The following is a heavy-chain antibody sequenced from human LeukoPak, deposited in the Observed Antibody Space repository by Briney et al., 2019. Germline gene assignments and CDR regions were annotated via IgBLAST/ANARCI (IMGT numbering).Heavy chain of an antibody. CDR2: ISSSGSYI. CDR1: GFTFSSYS. Sequence: GGSLRLSCAASGFTFSSYSMNWVRQAPGKGLEWVSSISSSGSYIYYADSVKGRFTISRDNAKNSLYLQMNSLRAEDTAVYYCARANAVITNDYWGQGTLVTVSS. V-gene: IGHV3-21*01. D-gene: IGHD3-16*02. J-gene: IGHJ4*02. CDR3: ARANAVITNDY.